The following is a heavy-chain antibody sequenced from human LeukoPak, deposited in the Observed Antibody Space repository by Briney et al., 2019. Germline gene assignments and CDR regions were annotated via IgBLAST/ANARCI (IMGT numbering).Heavy chain of an antibody. J-gene: IGHJ5*02. Sequence: PGGSLRLSCAASGFTFSSYSMNWVRQAPGKGLEWVSYISSSSSTIYYADSVKGRFTISRDNAKNSLYLQMNSLRAEDTAVYYCARDRIRTAMVPHWFDPWGQGTLVTVSS. CDR1: GFTFSSYS. D-gene: IGHD5-18*01. CDR2: ISSSSSTI. V-gene: IGHV3-48*04. CDR3: ARDRIRTAMVPHWFDP.